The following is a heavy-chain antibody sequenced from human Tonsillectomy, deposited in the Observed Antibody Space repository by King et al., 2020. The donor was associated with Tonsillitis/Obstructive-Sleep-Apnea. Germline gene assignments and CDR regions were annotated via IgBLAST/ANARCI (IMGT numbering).Heavy chain of an antibody. V-gene: IGHV4-34*01. CDR2: INHSGST. CDR1: GGSFSGYY. J-gene: IGHJ4*02. D-gene: IGHD2-2*01. Sequence: VQLQQWGAGLLKPSETLSLTCAVYGGSFSGYYWSWIRQPPGKGLEWIGEINHSGSTNYNPSLKSRVTISVDTSKKQFSLKLSSVTAADTAVYYCAREGIVTVQVVMGGGIYYWGQGTLVTVSS. CDR3: AREGIVTVQVVMGGGIYY.